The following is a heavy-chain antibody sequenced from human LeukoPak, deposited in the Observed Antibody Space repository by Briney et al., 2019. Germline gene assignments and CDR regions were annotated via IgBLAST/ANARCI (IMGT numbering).Heavy chain of an antibody. J-gene: IGHJ4*02. Sequence: GGSLRLSCAASGFTFSSYTMTWVRQAPGKGLEWVSSISSSSSYIYYADSVKGRFTISRDNAKNSLYLQMNSLRAEDTAVYYCTSWFPSHYWGQGTLVTVSS. CDR2: ISSSSSYI. CDR3: TSWFPSHY. CDR1: GFTFSSYT. V-gene: IGHV3-21*01. D-gene: IGHD3-10*01.